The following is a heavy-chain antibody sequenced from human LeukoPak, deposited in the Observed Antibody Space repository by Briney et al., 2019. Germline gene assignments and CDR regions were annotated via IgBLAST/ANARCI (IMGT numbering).Heavy chain of an antibody. V-gene: IGHV3-21*06. CDR3: ARVAEAAAFDS. CDR1: GFTFSTYS. CDR2: ISSNSRYI. Sequence: GGSLRLSCAASGFTFSTYSMSWVRQAPGKGLEWVSSISSNSRYIYYADSMRGRFTISRDNAKNSLYLQMNSLKPEDTAVYYCARVAEAAAFDSWGQRTLVTVSS. J-gene: IGHJ4*02. D-gene: IGHD6-13*01.